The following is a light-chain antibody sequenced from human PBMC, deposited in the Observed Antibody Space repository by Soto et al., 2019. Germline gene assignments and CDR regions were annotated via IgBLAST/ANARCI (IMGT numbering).Light chain of an antibody. V-gene: IGLV1-47*01. CDR2: RSN. J-gene: IGLJ2*01. CDR1: SSNIGTND. Sequence: QSVLTQPPSASGTPGQRVTISCSGSSSNIGTNDAFWYQQLPGTAPKLLIYRSNQRPSGVPDRFSGHKSGTSASLAISGLRSEDEAAYYCASWDYSLSGVLFGGGTQLTVL. CDR3: ASWDYSLSGVL.